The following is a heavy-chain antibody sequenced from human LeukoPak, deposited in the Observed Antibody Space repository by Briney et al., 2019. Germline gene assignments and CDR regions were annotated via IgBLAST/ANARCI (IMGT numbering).Heavy chain of an antibody. CDR3: ARDTEGVAGPKDY. J-gene: IGHJ4*02. V-gene: IGHV3-21*01. D-gene: IGHD6-19*01. Sequence: GVSLRLSCAASGFTFSSYNMHWVSQAPGKGLECVSSISPSSWSIYYADSVRDRFTTSSDKAKVSLYIQMNSLRAEDTAVYYCARDTEGVAGPKDYWGQGTLVTVSS. CDR2: ISPSSWSI. CDR1: GFTFSSYN.